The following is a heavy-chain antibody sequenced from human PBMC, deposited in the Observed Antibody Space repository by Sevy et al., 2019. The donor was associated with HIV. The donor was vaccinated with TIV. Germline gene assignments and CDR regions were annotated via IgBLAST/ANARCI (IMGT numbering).Heavy chain of an antibody. D-gene: IGHD6-13*01. J-gene: IGHJ4*02. CDR2: IWYDGSNK. CDR1: GFTFSTYG. Sequence: GGSLRLSCAASGFTFSTYGMHWVRQAPGKGLEWVAVIWYDGSNKYYADSVRGRFTISRDNSKNTLYLQMNSRRAEDTAVYYWAGEGVAAGEFDYWGQGTLVTVSS. V-gene: IGHV3-33*01. CDR3: AGEGVAAGEFDY.